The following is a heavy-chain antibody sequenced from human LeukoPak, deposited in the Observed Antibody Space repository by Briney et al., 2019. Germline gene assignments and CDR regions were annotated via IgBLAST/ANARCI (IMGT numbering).Heavy chain of an antibody. CDR3: AKALEVFWSDYYNPFDY. CDR2: IRYDGSDN. Sequence: GGSLRLSCAASGFTFVSYGMNWVRQAPGEGLEWVAFIRYDGSDNHYAESVKGRFTISRDNSKNTLYLQMNSLRAEDTAVYYCAKALEVFWSDYYNPFDYWGRGTLVTVSS. CDR1: GFTFVSYG. J-gene: IGHJ4*02. D-gene: IGHD3-3*01. V-gene: IGHV3-30*02.